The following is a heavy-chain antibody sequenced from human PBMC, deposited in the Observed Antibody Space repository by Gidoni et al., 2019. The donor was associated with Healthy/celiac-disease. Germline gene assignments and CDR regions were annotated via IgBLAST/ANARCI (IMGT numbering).Heavy chain of an antibody. V-gene: IGHV3-48*03. CDR3: ATSLGLDAFDI. CDR1: GFTFSSYE. D-gene: IGHD1-26*01. Sequence: EVQLVESGGGSVQPGGSLRLSCAVSGFTFSSYEMNWVRQATGKGLEWVSYIRSSGSTIYYADSVKGRFTISRDNAKNSLYLQMNSLRAEDTAVYYCATSLGLDAFDIWGQGTMVTVSS. J-gene: IGHJ3*02. CDR2: IRSSGSTI.